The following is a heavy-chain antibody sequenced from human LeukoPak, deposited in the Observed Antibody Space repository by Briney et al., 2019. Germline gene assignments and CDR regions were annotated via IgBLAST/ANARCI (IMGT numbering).Heavy chain of an antibody. Sequence: SETLSLTCTVSGGSISSYYWSWIRQPAGKGLEWIGRIYTSGSTNYNPSLKSRVTMSVDTSKNQFSLKLRSVTAADTAVYYCARDGRSSSGYYYYMDVWGKGTTVTVSS. D-gene: IGHD6-13*01. CDR3: ARDGRSSSGYYYYMDV. CDR1: GGSISSYY. CDR2: IYTSGST. V-gene: IGHV4-4*07. J-gene: IGHJ6*03.